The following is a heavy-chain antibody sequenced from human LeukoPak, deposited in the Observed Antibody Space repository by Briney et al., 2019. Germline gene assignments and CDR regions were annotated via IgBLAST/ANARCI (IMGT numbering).Heavy chain of an antibody. CDR3: AREADDSSGYYQH. V-gene: IGHV4-34*01. J-gene: IGHJ4*02. CDR2: INHSGST. D-gene: IGHD3-22*01. Sequence: SETLSLTCTVSGGSISSYYWSWIRQPPGKGLEWIGEINHSGSTNYNPSLKSRVTISVDTSKNQFSLKLSSVTAADTAVYYCAREADDSSGYYQHWGQGTLVTVSS. CDR1: GGSISSYY.